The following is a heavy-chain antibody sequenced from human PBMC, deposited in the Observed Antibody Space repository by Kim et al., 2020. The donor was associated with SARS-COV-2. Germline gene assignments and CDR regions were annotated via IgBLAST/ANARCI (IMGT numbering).Heavy chain of an antibody. Sequence: GGSLRLSCATSGFTFKNYAMSWVRQAPGKGLEWVAGSTASGGSTFYAASLKGRFTISRDNFKNTLYLQMDSLKADDTAVFYCAKSTGSAWYSEGDTFDVWGRGTMVTVSS. CDR2: STASGGST. CDR1: GFTFKNYA. J-gene: IGHJ3*01. CDR3: AKSTGSAWYSEGDTFDV. V-gene: IGHV3-23*01. D-gene: IGHD6-19*01.